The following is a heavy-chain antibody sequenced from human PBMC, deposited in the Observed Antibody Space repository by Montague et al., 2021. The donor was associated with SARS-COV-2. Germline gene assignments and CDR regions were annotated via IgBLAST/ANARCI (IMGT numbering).Heavy chain of an antibody. D-gene: IGHD3-10*01. V-gene: IGHV2-70*01. CDR1: GFSLSTSGMC. CDR3: ARTYYYGSGSYYTYYFDC. CDR2: IDWDDDK. Sequence: PALVKPTQTLTLTCTFSGFSLSTSGMCVSWIRQPPGKALEWLALIDWDDDKYYSTSLKTRLTISKDTSKNQVVLTITNMDPVDTATYYCARTYYYGSGSYYTYYFDCWGQGTLVTVSS. J-gene: IGHJ4*02.